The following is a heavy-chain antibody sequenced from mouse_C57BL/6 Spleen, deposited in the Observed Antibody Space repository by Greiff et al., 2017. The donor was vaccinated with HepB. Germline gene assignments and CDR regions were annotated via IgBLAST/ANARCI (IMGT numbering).Heavy chain of an antibody. J-gene: IGHJ3*01. CDR2: IDPETGGT. CDR3: TRWQLRLQFAY. Sequence: VQLQQSGAELVRPGASVTLSCKASGYTFTDYEMHWVKQTPVHGLEWIGAIDPETGGTAYNQKFKGKAILTADKSSSTAYMELRSLTSEDSAVYYCTRWQLRLQFAYWGQGTLVTVSA. V-gene: IGHV1-15*01. CDR1: GYTFTDYE. D-gene: IGHD3-2*02.